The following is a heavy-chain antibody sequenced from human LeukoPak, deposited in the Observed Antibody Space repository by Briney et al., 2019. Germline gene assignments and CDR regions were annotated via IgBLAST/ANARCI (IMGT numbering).Heavy chain of an antibody. J-gene: IGHJ4*02. CDR3: ARGATVRHFYGSGTYDH. CDR1: GFTFSSYW. D-gene: IGHD3-10*01. CDR2: INNDGSST. V-gene: IGHV3-74*01. Sequence: GGSLRLSCAASGFTFSSYWMHWVRQAPGKGLVWVSRINNDGSSTSYADSVKGRFTISRDNAKTTLYLRMNSLRAEDTAVYYCARGATVRHFYGSGTYDHWGQGTLVTVSS.